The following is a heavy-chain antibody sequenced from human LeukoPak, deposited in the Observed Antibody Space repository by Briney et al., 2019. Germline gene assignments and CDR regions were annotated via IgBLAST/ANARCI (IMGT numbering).Heavy chain of an antibody. CDR2: TYSRSKWFN. J-gene: IGHJ4*02. D-gene: IGHD1-26*01. CDR3: ARGTGSLDY. CDR1: GDSVSSKSAS. V-gene: IGHV6-1*01. Sequence: PSQTLSLTCAISGDSVSSKSASWVWIRQSPSRGLEWLGRTYSRSKWFNDYAVSVKSRITINPDTSKNQFSLHLTSVTPDDTAVYYCARGTGSLDYWGQGTLVTVSS.